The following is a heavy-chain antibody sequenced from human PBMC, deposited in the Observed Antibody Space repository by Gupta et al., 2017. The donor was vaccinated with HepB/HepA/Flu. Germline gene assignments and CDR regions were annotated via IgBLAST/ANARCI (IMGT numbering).Heavy chain of an antibody. V-gene: IGHV4-59*01. D-gene: IGHD3/OR15-3a*01. CDR1: AGSLSSYH. J-gene: IGHJ4*02. CDR3: ARDARDWVLDY. CDR2: VYYNGTS. Sequence: QVQLQESGPGLVKLSETLSLSCTVSAGSLSSYHWSWIRQPPGKGLEWIGYVYYNGTSNYNTSLKSRVTISMDTSKNQFSLKLREVTAADTDVYFCARDARDWVLDYWGQGALVTVSS.